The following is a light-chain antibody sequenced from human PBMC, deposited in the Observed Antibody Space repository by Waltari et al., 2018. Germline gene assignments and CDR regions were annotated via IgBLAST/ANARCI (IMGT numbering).Light chain of an antibody. CDR3: QQYNIWWT. V-gene: IGKV3-15*01. CDR1: QSVGSS. CDR2: NTS. Sequence: EIVVTQSPATLSVSPGERATLSCRASQSVGSSFAWYQQKPGQAPRLLMYNTSTRAIGVPARVSGSGSGTEFTLTITSLQSEDFAVYYCQQYNIWWTFGQGTKV. J-gene: IGKJ1*01.